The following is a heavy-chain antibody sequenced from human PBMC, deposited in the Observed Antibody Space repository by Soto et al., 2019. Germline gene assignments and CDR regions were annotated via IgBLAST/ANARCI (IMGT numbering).Heavy chain of an antibody. D-gene: IGHD6-6*01. CDR2: IYHSGST. V-gene: IGHV4-4*02. CDR3: ARDTPSSIAARAFDY. J-gene: IGHJ4*02. Sequence: SETLSLTCAVSGGSISSSNWWSWVRQPPGKGLEWIGEIYHSGSTNYNPSLKSRVTISVDKSKNQFSLKLSSVTAADTAVYYCARDTPSSIAARAFDYWGQGTLVTVSS. CDR1: GGSISSSNW.